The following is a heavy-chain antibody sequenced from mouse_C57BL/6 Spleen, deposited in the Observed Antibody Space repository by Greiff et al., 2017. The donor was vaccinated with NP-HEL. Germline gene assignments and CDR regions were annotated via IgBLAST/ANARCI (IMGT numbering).Heavy chain of an antibody. CDR2: ISSGSSTI. J-gene: IGHJ3*01. CDR1: GFTFSDYG. CDR3: ARDWDDAY. V-gene: IGHV5-17*01. D-gene: IGHD4-1*01. Sequence: EVKLVESGGGLVKPGGSLKLSCAASGFTFSDYGMHWVRQAPEKGLVWVAYISSGSSTIYYADTVKGRFTISRDNAKNTLFLQMTSLRSEDTAMYYCARDWDDAYWGQGTLVTVSA.